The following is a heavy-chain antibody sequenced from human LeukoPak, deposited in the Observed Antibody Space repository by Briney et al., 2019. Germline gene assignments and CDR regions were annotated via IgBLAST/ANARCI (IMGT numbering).Heavy chain of an antibody. CDR2: IYHSGST. D-gene: IGHD1-7*01. V-gene: IGHV4-4*02. Sequence: SETLSLTCAVSGGSISSSNWWSWVRQPPGKGLEWIGEIYHSGSTYYNPSLKSRVTISVDTSKNQFSLKLSSVTAADTAVYYCASPIEDWNYSDAFDIWGQGTMVTVSS. CDR3: ASPIEDWNYSDAFDI. CDR1: GGSISSSNW. J-gene: IGHJ3*02.